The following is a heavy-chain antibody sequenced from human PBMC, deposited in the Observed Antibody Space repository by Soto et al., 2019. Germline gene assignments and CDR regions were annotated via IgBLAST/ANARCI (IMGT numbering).Heavy chain of an antibody. J-gene: IGHJ4*02. Sequence: PGGSLRLSCAASGFTFSSVAMAWVRQAPGKGLEWVSSITDSGGSTDYADSVKGRFTISRDNSRNTLYLQMNSLRADDTAVYYCAKLYWNPRYFVYWGQGTRVTVSS. CDR2: ITDSGGST. CDR1: GFTFSSVA. D-gene: IGHD1-1*01. CDR3: AKLYWNPRYFVY. V-gene: IGHV3-23*01.